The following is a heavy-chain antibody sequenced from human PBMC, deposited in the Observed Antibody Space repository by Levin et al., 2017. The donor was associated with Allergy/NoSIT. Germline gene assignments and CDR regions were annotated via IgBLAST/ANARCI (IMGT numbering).Heavy chain of an antibody. D-gene: IGHD3-10*01. V-gene: IGHV1-2*02. J-gene: IGHJ5*02. CDR1: GYTFTGYY. Sequence: ASVKVSCKASGYTFTGYYMHWVRQAPGQGLEWMGWINPNSGGTNYAQKFQGRVTMTRDTSISTAYMELSRLRSDDTAVYYCASPAFYGSESGWFDPWGQGTLVTVSS. CDR2: INPNSGGT. CDR3: ASPAFYGSESGWFDP.